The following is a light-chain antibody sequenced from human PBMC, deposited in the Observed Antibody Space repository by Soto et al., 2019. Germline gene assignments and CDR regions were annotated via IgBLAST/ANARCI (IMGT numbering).Light chain of an antibody. V-gene: IGKV1-5*03. Sequence: DIQMTQSPSTLSASVGDRVTITCPATQSISSWLAWYQQKPGKAPKLLIYTASSLESGVPSRFSGSGSGTEFTPTISSLQPDDFAASYCQQYNSYPLTFGGGTKVEIK. J-gene: IGKJ4*01. CDR2: TAS. CDR3: QQYNSYPLT. CDR1: QSISSW.